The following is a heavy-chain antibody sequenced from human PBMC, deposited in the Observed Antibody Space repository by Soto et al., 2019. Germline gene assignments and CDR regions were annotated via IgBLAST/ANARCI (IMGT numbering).Heavy chain of an antibody. V-gene: IGHV2-5*02. CDR3: AHSLIGYYYDSSGSNWFDP. Sequence: SGPTLVNPTQTLTLTFTFSVFSLSTSGVGVGWIRQPPGKALEWLALIYWDDDKRYSPSLKSRLTITKDTSKNQVVLTMTNMDPVDTATYYCAHSLIGYYYDSSGSNWFDPWGQGTLVTVSS. CDR1: VFSLSTSGVG. CDR2: IYWDDDK. D-gene: IGHD3-22*01. J-gene: IGHJ5*02.